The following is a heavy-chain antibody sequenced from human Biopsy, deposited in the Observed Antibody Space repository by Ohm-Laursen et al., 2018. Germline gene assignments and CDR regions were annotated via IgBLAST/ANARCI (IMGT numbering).Heavy chain of an antibody. J-gene: IGHJ4*02. Sequence: SLRLSCAASGFTFQDHAMHWVRHAPGKGLEWVSGISWNSGSINYAVSVQGRFTISRENAKKSLYLQMNSLRVEDTALYFCARLGELHGLWYFDFWGQGALVTVSS. CDR2: ISWNSGSI. V-gene: IGHV3-9*01. D-gene: IGHD2-21*01. CDR1: GFTFQDHA. CDR3: ARLGELHGLWYFDF.